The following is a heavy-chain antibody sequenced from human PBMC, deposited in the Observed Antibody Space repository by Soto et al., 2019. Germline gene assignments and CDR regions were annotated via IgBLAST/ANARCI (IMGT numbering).Heavy chain of an antibody. Sequence: GGSLRLSCAASGFTFSSYSMNWVRQAPGKGLEWVSSISSSSSYIYYADSVKGRFTISRDNAKNSLYLQMNSLRAEDTAVYYCEGCNQKGYYYYGMDVWGQGTTVTVSS. CDR3: EGCNQKGYYYYGMDV. CDR2: ISSSSSYI. V-gene: IGHV3-21*01. J-gene: IGHJ6*02. D-gene: IGHD6-19*01. CDR1: GFTFSSYS.